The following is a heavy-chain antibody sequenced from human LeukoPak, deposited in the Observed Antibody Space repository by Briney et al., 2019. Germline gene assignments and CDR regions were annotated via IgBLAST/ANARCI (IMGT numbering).Heavy chain of an antibody. V-gene: IGHV5-10-1*01. Sequence: GESLKISCKGSGYSFTSYWISWVRQMPGKGLEWMGRIDPSDSYTNYSPSFQGHVTISADKSISTAYLQWSSLKASDTAMYYCARRGPSQSTSEHYFDYWGQGTLVTVSS. CDR3: ARRGPSQSTSEHYFDY. CDR1: GYSFTSYW. CDR2: IDPSDSYT. D-gene: IGHD2-2*01. J-gene: IGHJ4*02.